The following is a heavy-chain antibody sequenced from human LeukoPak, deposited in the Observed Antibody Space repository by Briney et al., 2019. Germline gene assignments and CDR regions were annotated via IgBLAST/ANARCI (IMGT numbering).Heavy chain of an antibody. CDR3: TRGRNYYGSGRSWFDP. D-gene: IGHD3-10*01. CDR1: GYTFSDYY. Sequence: ASVKVSCKASGYTFSDYYMHWVRQAPRQGLEWMGWINPKSGDTNYVQKLQGRVTVTRDTSISTVYMELSRLRSDDTAVYYCTRGRNYYGSGRSWFDPWGQGTLVTVSS. J-gene: IGHJ5*02. CDR2: INPKSGDT. V-gene: IGHV1-2*02.